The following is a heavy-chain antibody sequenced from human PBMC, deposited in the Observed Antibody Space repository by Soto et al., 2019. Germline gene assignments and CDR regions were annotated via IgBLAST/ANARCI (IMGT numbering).Heavy chain of an antibody. Sequence: SEILSLTCAVSGGSISSGGYSWSWIRQPPGKGLEWIGYIYHSGSTYYNPSLKSRVTISVDRSKNQFSLKLSSVTDADTAVYYCARVPDVWGQGTTVTVSS. CDR2: IYHSGST. CDR3: ARVPDV. V-gene: IGHV4-30-2*01. J-gene: IGHJ6*02. CDR1: GGSISSGGYS.